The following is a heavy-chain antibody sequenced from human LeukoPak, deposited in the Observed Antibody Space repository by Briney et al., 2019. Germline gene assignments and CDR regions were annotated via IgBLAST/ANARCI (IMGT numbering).Heavy chain of an antibody. CDR1: RFAFHNYA. CDR2: ISVDGGDI. V-gene: IGHV3-23*01. J-gene: IGHJ3*01. D-gene: IGHD4-23*01. CDR3: GKDPNGNFIGAFDF. Sequence: GGSLRLSCAASRFAFHNYAVTWIRQAPERGLEWVSSISVDGGDIKYTDSAKGRFTISRDNSKGTLYLQMDSLRVEDTAVYYCGKDPNGNFIGAFDFWGQGTMVTVSS.